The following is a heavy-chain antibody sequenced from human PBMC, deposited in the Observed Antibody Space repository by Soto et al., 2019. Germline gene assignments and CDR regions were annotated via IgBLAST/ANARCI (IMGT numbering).Heavy chain of an antibody. CDR2: IYYSESA. CDR1: GGSFSSGNYY. Sequence: PSETLSLTCTVSGGSFSSGNYYWSWIRQPPGKGLEWIGYIYYSESAKYNPSLKSRVTISVDTSKNQFSLKLNSVTAADTAVYYCARGYDFVWASYRPFDIWGQGTMVTVSS. CDR3: ARGYDFVWASYRPFDI. J-gene: IGHJ3*02. D-gene: IGHD3-16*02. V-gene: IGHV4-61*01.